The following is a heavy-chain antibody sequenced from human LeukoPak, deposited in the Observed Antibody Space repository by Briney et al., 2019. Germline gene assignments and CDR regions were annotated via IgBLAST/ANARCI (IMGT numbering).Heavy chain of an antibody. Sequence: GGSLRLSCAASGFTVSSNYMSWVRQAPGMGLEWVSVIYSGGTTYYADSVKGRFTISRDNPKNMLYLQMNSLRAEDTAVYYCAREPGTDYRKYYFDYWGQGTLVTVSS. V-gene: IGHV3-53*01. CDR3: AREPGTDYRKYYFDY. D-gene: IGHD3/OR15-3a*01. CDR1: GFTVSSNY. CDR2: IYSGGTT. J-gene: IGHJ4*02.